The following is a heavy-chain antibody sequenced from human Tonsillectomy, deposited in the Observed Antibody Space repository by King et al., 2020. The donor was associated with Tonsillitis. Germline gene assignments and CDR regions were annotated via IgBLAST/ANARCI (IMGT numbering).Heavy chain of an antibody. D-gene: IGHD3-10*01. CDR2: ISAYNGNT. CDR3: AGRGTMVPYYYYGREV. V-gene: IGHV1-18*04. Sequence: QLVQSGAEVKKPGASVKVSCKASGYTFTSYGISWVRQAPGQGLEWMGWISAYNGNTNYAQKLQGRVTMTTDTSTSTAYMELRSLRTEDTAVDYCAGRGTMVPYYYYGREVWGQGTTVTVSS. J-gene: IGHJ6*02. CDR1: GYTFTSYG.